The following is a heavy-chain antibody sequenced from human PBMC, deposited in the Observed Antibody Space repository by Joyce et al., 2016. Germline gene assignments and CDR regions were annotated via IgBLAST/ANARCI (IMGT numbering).Heavy chain of an antibody. Sequence: EVQLLESGGGLVQPGGSLRLSCAASGFTFSSYAMSWVRQAPVKGLAGVSGSDTRGGNPFYADSVKGRFTISRDNSKNTLFLQMRSLRADDTAVYYCAKDHDFWSGYYTSFDYWGQGTLVTVSS. D-gene: IGHD3-3*01. CDR1: GFTFSSYA. J-gene: IGHJ4*02. CDR3: AKDHDFWSGYYTSFDY. CDR2: SDTRGGNP. V-gene: IGHV3-23*05.